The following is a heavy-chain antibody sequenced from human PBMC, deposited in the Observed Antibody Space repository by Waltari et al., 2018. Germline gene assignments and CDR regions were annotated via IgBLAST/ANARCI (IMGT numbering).Heavy chain of an antibody. CDR2: IYYSGST. CDR1: GGSISSSSYY. D-gene: IGHD5-18*01. Sequence: QLQLQESGPGLVKPSETLSLTCPVSGGSISSSSYYWGWIRQPPGKGLEWIGSIYYSGSTYYNPSLKSRVTISVDTSKNQFSLKLSSVTAADTAVYYCARQTWIQLWLYAFDIWGQGTMVTVSS. J-gene: IGHJ3*02. CDR3: ARQTWIQLWLYAFDI. V-gene: IGHV4-39*01.